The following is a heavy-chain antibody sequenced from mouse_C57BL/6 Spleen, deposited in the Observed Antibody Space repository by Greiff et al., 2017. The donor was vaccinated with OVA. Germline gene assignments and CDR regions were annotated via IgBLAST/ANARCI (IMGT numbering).Heavy chain of an antibody. V-gene: IGHV5-4*01. Sequence: EVMLVESGGGLVKPGGSLKLSCAASGFTFSSYAMSWVRQTPEKRLEWVATISDGGSYTYYPDNVKGRFTISRDNAKNNLYLQMSHLKSEDTAMYYCARDTITTVVGGYFDVWGTGTTVTVSS. CDR2: ISDGGSYT. CDR3: ARDTITTVVGGYFDV. J-gene: IGHJ1*03. D-gene: IGHD1-1*01. CDR1: GFTFSSYA.